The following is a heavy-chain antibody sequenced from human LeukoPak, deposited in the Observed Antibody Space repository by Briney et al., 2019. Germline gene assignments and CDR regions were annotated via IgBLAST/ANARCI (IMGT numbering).Heavy chain of an antibody. CDR2: ISAYNGNT. CDR1: GYTFTSYG. V-gene: IGHV1-18*01. D-gene: IGHD3-16*02. Sequence: ASVKVSCKASGYTFTSYGISWVRQAPGQGLEWMGWISAYNGNTNYAQKLQGRVTMTTDTSTSTAYMELRSLRSDDTAVYYCARDRGGTFGGVIVISLFDYWGQGTLVTVSS. CDR3: ARDRGGTFGGVIVISLFDY. J-gene: IGHJ4*02.